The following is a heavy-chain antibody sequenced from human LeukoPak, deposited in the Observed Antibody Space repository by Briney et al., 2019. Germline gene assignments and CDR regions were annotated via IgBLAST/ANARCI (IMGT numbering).Heavy chain of an antibody. Sequence: GGSLRLSCAASGFSFSSSAMSWVRQAPGKGLEWVSAMSGSGGSTYYADSVKGRFTISRDNSKNTLYLQMNSLRAEDSAVYYCARAWDSSGYYYPYWGQGTLVTVSS. V-gene: IGHV3-23*01. J-gene: IGHJ4*02. CDR3: ARAWDSSGYYYPY. CDR1: GFSFSSSA. CDR2: MSGSGGST. D-gene: IGHD3-22*01.